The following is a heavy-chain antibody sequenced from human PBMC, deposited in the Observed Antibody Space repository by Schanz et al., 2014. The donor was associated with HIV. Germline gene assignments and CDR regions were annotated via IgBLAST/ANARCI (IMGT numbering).Heavy chain of an antibody. J-gene: IGHJ4*02. V-gene: IGHV4-59*01. D-gene: IGHD1-1*01. CDR2: MYYGSGT. CDR1: GASISGYY. Sequence: QVQVQQTGAGLLKPSETLTLTCVVSGASISGYYCTWIRQPPGKGLEWIGYMYYGSGTNYNPTLKNRVTILGDTSKNQFSLKLTSLTAADTAVYYCVVGHNHDFWGQGTLVAVSS. CDR3: VVGHNHDF.